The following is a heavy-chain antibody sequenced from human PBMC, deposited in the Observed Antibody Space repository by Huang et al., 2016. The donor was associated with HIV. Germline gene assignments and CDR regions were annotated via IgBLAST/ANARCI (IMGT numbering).Heavy chain of an antibody. CDR2: FNPEVGEK. V-gene: IGHV1-24*01. Sequence: QVQLVQSGAEVKKPGASVKVSCKVSGYTVTEFSIYWVRQAPGKGLEWMGGFNPEVGEKVYTQTLQGRLTMTDETSTDTAYMELRSLRHEDTAVYYCATGSTVDFDYWGQGTLVTVSS. J-gene: IGHJ4*02. CDR3: ATGSTVDFDY. D-gene: IGHD5-12*01. CDR1: GYTVTEFS.